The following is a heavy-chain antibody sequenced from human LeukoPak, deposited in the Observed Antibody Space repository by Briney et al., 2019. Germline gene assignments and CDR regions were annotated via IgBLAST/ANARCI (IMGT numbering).Heavy chain of an antibody. J-gene: IGHJ4*02. D-gene: IGHD1-1*01. CDR3: ARRDTTYFDY. Sequence: GESLKISCKGAAYKFSNYWIAWVRHRPGEDLEWMGIIYPDDSDTRYSPSFQGQVTISADKSISTAYLQWTSLKASDPAIYYCARRDTTYFDYWGQGGLVAVSS. CDR2: IYPDDSDT. CDR1: AYKFSNYW. V-gene: IGHV5-51*01.